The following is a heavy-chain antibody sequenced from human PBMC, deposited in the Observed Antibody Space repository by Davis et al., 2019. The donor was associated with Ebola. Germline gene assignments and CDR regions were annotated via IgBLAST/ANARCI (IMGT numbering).Heavy chain of an antibody. Sequence: GSLRLSCTVSGGSISSYYWSWIRQPAGKGLEWIGRIYSSGNTNSNPSLKSRVTMSVDTSKNQFSLKLSSVTAADTAVYYCARCVVVVPAALSTYYYYYYMDVWGKGTTVTVSS. CDR3: ARCVVVVPAALSTYYYYYYMDV. CDR2: IYSSGNT. V-gene: IGHV4-4*07. D-gene: IGHD2-2*01. CDR1: GGSISSYY. J-gene: IGHJ6*03.